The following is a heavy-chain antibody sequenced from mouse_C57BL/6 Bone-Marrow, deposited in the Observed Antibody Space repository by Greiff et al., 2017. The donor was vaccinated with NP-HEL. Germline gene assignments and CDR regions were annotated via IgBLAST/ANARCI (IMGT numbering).Heavy chain of an antibody. CDR1: GYAFSSSW. V-gene: IGHV1-82*01. CDR3: ARDGAGDLNAMDY. Sequence: VQLQQSGPELVKPGASVKISCKASGYAFSSSWMNWVKQRPGKGLEWIGRIYPGDGDTNYNGKFKGKATLTADKSSSTAYMQLSSLTSEDSAVYFCARDGAGDLNAMDYWGQGTSVTVSS. J-gene: IGHJ4*01. CDR2: IYPGDGDT. D-gene: IGHD2-3*01.